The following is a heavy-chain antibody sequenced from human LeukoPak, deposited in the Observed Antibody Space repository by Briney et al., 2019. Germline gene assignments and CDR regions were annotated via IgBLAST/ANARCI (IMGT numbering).Heavy chain of an antibody. CDR1: GFAFSSYS. D-gene: IGHD3-9*01. J-gene: IGHJ4*02. CDR2: ISSGGSYI. V-gene: IGHV3-21*01. CDR3: ARALLRYFAWAIDY. Sequence: GGSLRLSCAASGFAFSSYSMNWVRQAPGKGLEWVSSISSGGSYINYADSVKGRFTISRDNAKNSLYLQMNSLRAEDTAVYYCARALLRYFAWAIDYWGQGTLVTVSS.